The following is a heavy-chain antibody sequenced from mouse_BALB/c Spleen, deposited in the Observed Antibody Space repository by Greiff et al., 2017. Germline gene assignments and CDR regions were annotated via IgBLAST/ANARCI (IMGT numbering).Heavy chain of an antibody. D-gene: IGHD4-1*01. CDR2: IYPGSGNT. J-gene: IGHJ2*01. CDR1: GYTFTDYY. CDR3: GRWSWGFDY. Sequence: QVQLQQSGAELARPGASVKLSCKASGYTFTDYYINWVKQRTGQGLEWIGEIYPGSGNTYYKEKFKGKATLTADKSSSTAYMQLSSLTSEDSAVYCCGRWSWGFDYWGQGTTLTVSS. V-gene: IGHV1-77*01.